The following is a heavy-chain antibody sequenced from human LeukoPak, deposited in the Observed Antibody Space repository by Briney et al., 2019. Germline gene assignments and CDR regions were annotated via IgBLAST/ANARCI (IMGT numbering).Heavy chain of an antibody. CDR1: GFRFSETW. D-gene: IGHD3-9*01. CDR2: IRSDGSDA. J-gene: IGHJ4*02. CDR3: ARVLTGSNRQLDY. Sequence: GGSLRLSCAASGFRFSETWMHWVRQAPGKGLVWVSRIRSDGSDARYAESVKGQFTIYRDNAKSTLYLQMNSLSAEDTAVYYCARVLTGSNRQLDYWGQGTLVTVSS. V-gene: IGHV3-74*01.